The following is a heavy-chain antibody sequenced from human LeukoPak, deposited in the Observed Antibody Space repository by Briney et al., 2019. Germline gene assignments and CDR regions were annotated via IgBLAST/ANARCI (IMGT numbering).Heavy chain of an antibody. CDR3: ARDLIAAAGFFDY. D-gene: IGHD6-13*01. CDR1: GVSISSYY. Sequence: SSETLSLTCTVSGVSISSYYWSWNRQPAGKGLEWLGRIYTSGSTNYNPSLKSRVTMSVDTSKNQFSLKLSSVTAADTAVYYCARDLIAAAGFFDYWGQGTLVTVSS. V-gene: IGHV4-4*07. CDR2: IYTSGST. J-gene: IGHJ4*02.